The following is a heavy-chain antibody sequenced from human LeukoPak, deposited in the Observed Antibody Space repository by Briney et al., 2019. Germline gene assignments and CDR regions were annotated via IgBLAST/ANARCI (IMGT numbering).Heavy chain of an antibody. V-gene: IGHV4-34*01. CDR1: GGSFSGYY. D-gene: IGHD3-22*01. CDR3: ARGTYYYDSSGYYYRVHNYYYMDV. CDR2: INHSGST. J-gene: IGHJ6*03. Sequence: PSETLSLTCAVYGGSFSGYYWSWIRQPPGKGLECIGEINHSGSTNYNPSLKSRVTISVDTSKNQFSLKLSSVTVADTAVYYCARGTYYYDSSGYYYRVHNYYYMDVWGKGTTVTVSS.